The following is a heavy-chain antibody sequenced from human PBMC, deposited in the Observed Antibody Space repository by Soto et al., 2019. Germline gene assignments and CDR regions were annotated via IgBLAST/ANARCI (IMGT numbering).Heavy chain of an antibody. D-gene: IGHD5-12*01. V-gene: IGHV4-34*01. Sequence: SETLSLTCAVYGGSFSGYYWSWIRQPPGKGLEWIGEINHSGSTNYNPSLKSRVTISVDTSKNQFSLKLSSVTAADTAVYYCARNPGLHRHWFDPWGQGTLVTVSS. CDR2: INHSGST. CDR1: GGSFSGYY. J-gene: IGHJ5*02. CDR3: ARNPGLHRHWFDP.